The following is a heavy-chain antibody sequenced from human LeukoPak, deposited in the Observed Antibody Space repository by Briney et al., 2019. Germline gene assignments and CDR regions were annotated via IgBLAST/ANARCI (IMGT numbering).Heavy chain of an antibody. D-gene: IGHD6-19*01. V-gene: IGHV4-59*02. CDR2: FYYSGST. CDR3: ARMYSSGWYFDL. Sequence: SETLSLTCTVSGGSVSSSYWSWIRQPPGKGLEWIGYFYYSGSTNYNPSLMSRVTISVDTSKNQLSLKLSSVTAADTAVYYCARMYSSGWYFDLWGRGTLVTVSS. J-gene: IGHJ2*01. CDR1: GGSVSSSY.